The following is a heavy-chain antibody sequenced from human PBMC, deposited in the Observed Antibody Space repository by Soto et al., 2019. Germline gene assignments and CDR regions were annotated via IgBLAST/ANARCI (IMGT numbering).Heavy chain of an antibody. V-gene: IGHV4-59*01. J-gene: IGHJ4*02. Sequence: SETLSLTCTVSGASIANYYWTWIRQPPGKGLEWVGYMSNSGGTNSSPSLKSRITISVDTSKNQFSLKLSSVTAADTAVYYCARASMYSSSSGPHDYWGQGTLVTVSS. CDR1: GASIANYY. D-gene: IGHD6-6*01. CDR3: ARASMYSSSSGPHDY. CDR2: MSNSGGT.